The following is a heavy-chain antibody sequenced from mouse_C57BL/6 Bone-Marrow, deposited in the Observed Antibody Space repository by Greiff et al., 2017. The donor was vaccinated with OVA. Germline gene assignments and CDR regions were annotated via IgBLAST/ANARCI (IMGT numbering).Heavy chain of an antibody. CDR2: IYPRSGNT. D-gene: IGHD1-1*01. CDR1: GYTFTSYG. Sequence: QVHVKQSGAELARPGASVKLSCKASGYTFTSYGISWVKQRTGQGLEWIGEIYPRSGNTYYNEKFKGKATLTADKSSSTAYMELRSLTSEDSAVYFCARSITTVVGGDYWGQGTTLTVSS. V-gene: IGHV1-81*01. J-gene: IGHJ2*01. CDR3: ARSITTVVGGDY.